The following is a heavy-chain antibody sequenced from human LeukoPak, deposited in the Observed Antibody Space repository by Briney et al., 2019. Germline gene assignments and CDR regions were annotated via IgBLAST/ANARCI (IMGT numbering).Heavy chain of an antibody. D-gene: IGHD1-7*01. CDR2: IIPIFGTT. V-gene: IGHV1-69*05. Sequence: ASVKVSCKASGGTFSNYGVSWVRQAPGQGLEWMGRIIPIFGTTNYAQRFQGRVTITTDESTSTVYMELSSLRSEDTAVYYCARDPLELTSPSFAHYSDYWGQGTLVTVPS. CDR1: GGTFSNYG. J-gene: IGHJ4*02. CDR3: ARDPLELTSPSFAHYSDY.